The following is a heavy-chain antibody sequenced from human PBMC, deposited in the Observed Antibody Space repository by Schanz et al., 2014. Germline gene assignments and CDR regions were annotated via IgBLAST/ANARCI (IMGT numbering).Heavy chain of an antibody. V-gene: IGHV1-46*01. D-gene: IGHD3-10*01. Sequence: QVHLEQSGPEVKKPGASVKLSCRASGYPFTKYYIHCVRQAPGQGLEWMGIINPSGGSTSYAQKFQGRVNMTRDTVTTTVHLELTRLRTDDTAIYYCARVHIATYHYNSPGAFDIWGQGTRVTVSS. J-gene: IGHJ3*02. CDR1: GYPFTKYY. CDR3: ARVHIATYHYNSPGAFDI. CDR2: INPSGGST.